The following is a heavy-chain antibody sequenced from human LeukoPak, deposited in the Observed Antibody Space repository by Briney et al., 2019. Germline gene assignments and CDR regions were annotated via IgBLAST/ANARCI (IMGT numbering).Heavy chain of an antibody. J-gene: IGHJ4*02. Sequence: ASVKVSCKASGYTFTSYYMHWVRQAPGQGLEWMGIINPSGGSTSYAQKFQGRVTMTRDMSTSTVYMELSSLRSEDTAVYYCARAEVADCSGGSCYTAACDYWGQGTLVTVSS. V-gene: IGHV1-46*01. CDR3: ARAEVADCSGGSCYTAACDY. D-gene: IGHD2-15*01. CDR1: GYTFTSYY. CDR2: INPSGGST.